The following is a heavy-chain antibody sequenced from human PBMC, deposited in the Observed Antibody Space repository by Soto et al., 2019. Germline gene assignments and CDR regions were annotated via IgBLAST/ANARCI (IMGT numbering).Heavy chain of an antibody. CDR1: GFTFSNAW. CDR2: IKSKTDGGTT. V-gene: IGHV3-15*01. D-gene: IGHD1-7*01. CDR3: TTVTLELRVYYYYYMDV. J-gene: IGHJ6*03. Sequence: EVQLVESGGGLVKPGGSLRLSCAASGFTFSNAWMSWVRQAPGKGLEWVGRIKSKTDGGTTDYAAPVKGRFTISRDDAKNTLYLQMNSLKTEDTAVYYCTTVTLELRVYYYYYMDVWGKGTTVTVSS.